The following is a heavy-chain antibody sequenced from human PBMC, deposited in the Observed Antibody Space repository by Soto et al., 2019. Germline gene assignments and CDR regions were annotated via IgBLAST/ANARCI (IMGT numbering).Heavy chain of an antibody. CDR2: ISDSGGTV. CDR1: GFTFSSYE. J-gene: IGHJ6*02. V-gene: IGHV3-48*03. Sequence: VGSLRLSCAASGFTFSSYEMNWVRQAPGQGLEWVSYISDSGGTVYYADSVKGRFTVSRDNAQNSVYLQMNSLRTEDTAVYYCARDLLHYDFWSGYSAYFYYGMDVWGPGTTVTV. D-gene: IGHD3-3*01. CDR3: ARDLLHYDFWSGYSAYFYYGMDV.